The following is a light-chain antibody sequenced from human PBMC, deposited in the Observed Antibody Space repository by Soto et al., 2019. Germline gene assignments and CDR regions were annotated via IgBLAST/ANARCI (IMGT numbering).Light chain of an antibody. CDR3: QQYGSSPTWT. Sequence: EVVLTQSLSTLSLSPGGRASLSCRASQSVSNNYLAWYQQKPGQAPRLLISDASNRATGIPDRFSGSGSGTDFTLTISRLEPEDFAVYYCQQYGSSPTWTFGQGTKVDIK. V-gene: IGKV3-20*01. J-gene: IGKJ1*01. CDR2: DAS. CDR1: QSVSNNY.